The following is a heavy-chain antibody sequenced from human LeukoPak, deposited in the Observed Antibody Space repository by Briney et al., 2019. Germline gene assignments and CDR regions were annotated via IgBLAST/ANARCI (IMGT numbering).Heavy chain of an antibody. J-gene: IGHJ4*02. CDR3: ARVRIRYDYVWGSYRHPGGYFDY. Sequence: SETLSLTCAVYGGSFSGYYWSWIRQPPGKGLEWIGEINHSGSTNYNPSLKSRVTISVDTSKNQFSLKLSSVTAADTAVYYCARVRIRYDYVWGSYRHPGGYFDYWGQRTLVTVSS. CDR2: INHSGST. CDR1: GGSFSGYY. V-gene: IGHV4-34*01. D-gene: IGHD3-16*02.